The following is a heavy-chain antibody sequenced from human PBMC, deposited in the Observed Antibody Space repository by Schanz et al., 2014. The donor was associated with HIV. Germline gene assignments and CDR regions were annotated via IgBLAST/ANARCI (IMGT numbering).Heavy chain of an antibody. CDR2: ISGSGGST. CDR1: GFNFNSYA. V-gene: IGHV3-23*04. J-gene: IGHJ2*01. D-gene: IGHD4-17*01. CDR3: AKGYGDYYWYFEL. Sequence: VQLVESGGGVVQPGRSLRLSCAASGFNFNSYAMHWVRQAPGKGLEWASVISGSGGSTYYADSVKGRFTISRDNSRNTLYLQMNTLRAEDTAVYYCAKGYGDYYWYFELWGRGTLVTVSS.